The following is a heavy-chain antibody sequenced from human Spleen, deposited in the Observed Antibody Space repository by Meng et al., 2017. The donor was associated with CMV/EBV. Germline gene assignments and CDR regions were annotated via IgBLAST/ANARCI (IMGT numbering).Heavy chain of an antibody. Sequence: GASIHNGGYSWGWIRQLPGKGLEWIGYIYYSGTTSYNPSLKSRATISVDTSEKQFSLKLTSVTAADTAVYYCARAQYHYDSTAYFEYWGQGALVTVSS. D-gene: IGHD3-22*01. V-gene: IGHV4-31*02. CDR1: GASIHNGGYS. CDR3: ARAQYHYDSTAYFEY. CDR2: IYYSGTT. J-gene: IGHJ4*02.